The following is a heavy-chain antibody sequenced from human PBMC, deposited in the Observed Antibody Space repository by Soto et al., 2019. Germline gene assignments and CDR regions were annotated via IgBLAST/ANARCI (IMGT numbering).Heavy chain of an antibody. CDR2: IYSRGDT. CDR1: GGSMRSYY. V-gene: IGHV4-4*07. CDR3: ATTRGIAVGGSFDH. D-gene: IGHD6-19*01. J-gene: IGHJ5*02. Sequence: QVQLQESGPGLVKPSETLSLTCSVSGGSMRSYYWNWLRQPAGKGLEWIGRIYSRGDTNYNPSVKSRVTMSVDTSKNEFSLRLNSVTAADTAVYYCATTRGIAVGGSFDHWGQGTLVTVSS.